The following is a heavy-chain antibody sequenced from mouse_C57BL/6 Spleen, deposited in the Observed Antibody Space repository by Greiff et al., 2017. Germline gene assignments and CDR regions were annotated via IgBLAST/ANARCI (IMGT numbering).Heavy chain of an antibody. J-gene: IGHJ4*01. D-gene: IGHD2-12*01. CDR3: AIESLYNYDENYAMDY. CDR2: FNPSNGGT. CDR1: GYTFTSYW. V-gene: IGHV1-53*01. Sequence: VQLQQPGTELVKPGASVKLSCKASGYTFTSYWMHWVKQRPGQGLEWIGNFNPSNGGTNYNEKFKSKATLTVDKSSSTAYMQLSSLTSEDSAVXDCAIESLYNYDENYAMDYWGQGTSVTVSS.